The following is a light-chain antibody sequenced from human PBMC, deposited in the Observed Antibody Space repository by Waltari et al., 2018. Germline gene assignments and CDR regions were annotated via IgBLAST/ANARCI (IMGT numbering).Light chain of an antibody. J-gene: IGLJ1*01. CDR2: DVI. CDR1: NSDGGSFNL. V-gene: IGLV2-14*02. CDR3: SSYTSTRVFYV. Sequence: QSALTQPAPVAGSPGQSITISCTGSNSDGGSFNLVSWYQQHPGNAPKLIIYDVIHRPAGVSNRFSGSKSANTASLTISGLQAEDEADYYYSSYTSTRVFYVFGTGTTVIVL.